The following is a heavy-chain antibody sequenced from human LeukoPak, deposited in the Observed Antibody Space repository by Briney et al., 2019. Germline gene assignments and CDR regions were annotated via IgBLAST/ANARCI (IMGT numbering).Heavy chain of an antibody. CDR2: INHSGST. CDR3: ARGVQDIVVVPAARNFDY. J-gene: IGHJ4*02. CDR1: GGSFSGYY. V-gene: IGHV4-34*01. D-gene: IGHD2-2*01. Sequence: PSETLSLTCAVYGGSFSGYYWSWIRQPPGKVLEWIGEINHSGSTNYNPSLKSRVTISVDTSKNQFSLKLSSVTAADTAVYYCARGVQDIVVVPAARNFDYWGQGTLVTVSS.